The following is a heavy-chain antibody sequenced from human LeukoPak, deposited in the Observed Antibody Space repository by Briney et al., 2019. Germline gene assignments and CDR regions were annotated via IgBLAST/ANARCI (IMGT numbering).Heavy chain of an antibody. Sequence: GGSLRLSCAPSGYTFTSYYMHWVRQAPGQGLEWMGRINPYSGGTDFAQKFQGRVTMTRDTPISTAYMEVSRLRSDDTAVYYCAREWGADAFDIWGQGTVVTVSS. V-gene: IGHV1-2*06. CDR1: GYTFTSYY. CDR3: AREWGADAFDI. J-gene: IGHJ3*02. D-gene: IGHD3-16*01. CDR2: INPYSGGT.